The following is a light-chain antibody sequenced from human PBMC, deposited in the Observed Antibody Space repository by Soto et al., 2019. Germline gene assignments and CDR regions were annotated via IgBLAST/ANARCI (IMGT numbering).Light chain of an antibody. J-gene: IGLJ1*01. CDR2: EVS. CDR3: QSYDKSLSGFYV. Sequence: QSVLTQPASVSGSPGQSITISCTGTSSDVGGYNYVSWYQQHPGKAPKLMIYEVSNRPSGVSNRFSGSKSGNTASLTISGLQAEDEADYYCQSYDKSLSGFYVFGTGTKVTVL. V-gene: IGLV2-14*01. CDR1: SSDVGGYNY.